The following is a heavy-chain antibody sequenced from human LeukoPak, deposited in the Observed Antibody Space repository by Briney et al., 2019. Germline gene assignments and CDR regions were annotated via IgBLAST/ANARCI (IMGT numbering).Heavy chain of an antibody. CDR2: INPSGGST. CDR3: ARDQFSDKYYYYGMDV. J-gene: IGHJ6*02. Sequence: GASVKVSCKASGYTFTSYYMHWVRQAPGQGLEWMGIINPSGGSTSYAQKFQGRVTMTRDTSTSTVYMELSSLRSEDTAVYYCARDQFSDKYYYYGMDVWGQGTPVTVSS. V-gene: IGHV1-46*01. D-gene: IGHD3-3*01. CDR1: GYTFTSYY.